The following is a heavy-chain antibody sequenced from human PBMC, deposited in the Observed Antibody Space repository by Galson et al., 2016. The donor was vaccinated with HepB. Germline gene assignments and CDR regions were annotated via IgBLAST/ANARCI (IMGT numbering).Heavy chain of an antibody. J-gene: IGHJ5*02. CDR2: IYPGDSDT. CDR3: ARHQSALGAVINWFDP. Sequence: QSGAEVKKPGESLKISCKASGYTFSDYWIGWVRQMPGKGLEWVGIIYPGDSDTTYSPSFQGQVTIAADKSINTAYLHWSSLKASDTAIYYCARHQSALGAVINWFDPWGQGTLVTVSS. V-gene: IGHV5-51*01. CDR1: GYTFSDYW. D-gene: IGHD1-26*01.